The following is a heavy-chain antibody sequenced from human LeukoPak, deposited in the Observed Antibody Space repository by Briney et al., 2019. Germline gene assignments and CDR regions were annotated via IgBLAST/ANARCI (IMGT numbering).Heavy chain of an antibody. Sequence: GGSLRLSCAASGFTFSSYGMHWVRQAPGKGLEWVAVIWYDGSNKYYADSVKGRFTISRDNSKNTLYLQMNSLRAEDTAVYYCARPLGQGNEYGMDVWGQGTTVTVSS. CDR2: IWYDGSNK. J-gene: IGHJ6*02. D-gene: IGHD1-1*01. CDR3: ARPLGQGNEYGMDV. CDR1: GFTFSSYG. V-gene: IGHV3-33*01.